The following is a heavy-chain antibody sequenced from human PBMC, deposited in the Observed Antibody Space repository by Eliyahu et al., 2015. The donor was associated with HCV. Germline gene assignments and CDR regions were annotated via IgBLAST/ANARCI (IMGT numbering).Heavy chain of an antibody. CDR3: AREVVVAADLYYYYGMDV. D-gene: IGHD2-15*01. V-gene: IGHV3-30*04. CDR1: GFXFSXYA. Sequence: QVQLVESGGGVVQPGRSLRLSCAASGFXFSXYAMHWVRQAPGKGLEWVAVIXYDGSNKXYADSVKGRFTISRDNXKNTLXLQMNSLRAEDTAVYYCAREVVVAADLYYYYGMDVWGQRDHGHRLL. J-gene: IGHJ6*04. CDR2: IXYDGSNK.